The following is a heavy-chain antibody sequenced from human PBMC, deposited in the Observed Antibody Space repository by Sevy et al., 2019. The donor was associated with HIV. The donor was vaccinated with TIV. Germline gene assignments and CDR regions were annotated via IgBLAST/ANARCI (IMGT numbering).Heavy chain of an antibody. Sequence: ASVKVPCKASGYTFTAYYMHWVRQAPGQGLEWMGWINPNSGGTNYAQRFQGSVTITRDTSISTLYMELSSLRSDDTAVYYCARGRDTTMVTSPPFDYWGQGTLVTVSS. D-gene: IGHD4-17*01. CDR2: INPNSGGT. V-gene: IGHV1-2*02. CDR3: ARGRDTTMVTSPPFDY. J-gene: IGHJ4*02. CDR1: GYTFTAYY.